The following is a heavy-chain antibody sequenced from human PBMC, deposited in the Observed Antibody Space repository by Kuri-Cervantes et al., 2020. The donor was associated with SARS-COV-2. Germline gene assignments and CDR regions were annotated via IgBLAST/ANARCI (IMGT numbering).Heavy chain of an antibody. Sequence: ASVKVSCKASGYTFTGYYMHWVRQAPGQGLEWMGWINAGNGNTKYSQKFQGRVTITRDTSASTAYMELSSLRSEDTAVYYCARKCHYNYMDVWGKGTTVTVSS. CDR2: INAGNGNT. D-gene: IGHD2-2*02. J-gene: IGHJ6*03. CDR3: ARKCHYNYMDV. V-gene: IGHV1-3*01. CDR1: GYTFTGYY.